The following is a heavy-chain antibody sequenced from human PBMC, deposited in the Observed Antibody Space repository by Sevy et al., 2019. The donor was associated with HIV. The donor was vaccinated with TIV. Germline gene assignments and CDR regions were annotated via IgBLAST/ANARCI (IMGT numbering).Heavy chain of an antibody. Sequence: GGSLRLSCTGSGFTFGDYAMSWVRQAPGKGLEWVSNIKQDGSEKYYVDSVKGRLTISRDNAKNSLYLQMNSLRVDDTAVYYCARDGQLVATTGIDYWGQGTLVTVSS. CDR1: GFTFGDYA. CDR2: IKQDGSEK. J-gene: IGHJ4*02. D-gene: IGHD5-12*01. V-gene: IGHV3-7*01. CDR3: ARDGQLVATTGIDY.